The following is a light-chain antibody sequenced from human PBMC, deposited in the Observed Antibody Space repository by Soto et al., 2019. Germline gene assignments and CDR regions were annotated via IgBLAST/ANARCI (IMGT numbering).Light chain of an antibody. Sequence: QSALTQPASVSGSPGQSITISCTGTSGDVGSYNLVSWYQQHPGKAPKLMIYEVSQRPSWVSNRFSGSKSGNTASLTISGLQAEDEADYYCCSYAGTSNVVFGGGTKVTVL. CDR1: SGDVGSYNL. CDR3: CSYAGTSNVV. V-gene: IGLV2-23*02. J-gene: IGLJ2*01. CDR2: EVS.